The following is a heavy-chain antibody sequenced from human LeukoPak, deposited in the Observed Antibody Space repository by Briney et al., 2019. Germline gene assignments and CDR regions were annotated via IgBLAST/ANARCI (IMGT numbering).Heavy chain of an antibody. J-gene: IGHJ3*02. CDR2: IYYSGST. CDR3: ARDPDDIGAFDI. V-gene: IGHV4-61*01. CDR1: GGSVSSGSYY. D-gene: IGHD2-15*01. Sequence: SETLSLTCTVSGGSVSSGSYYWSWIRQPPGKGLEWIGYIYYSGSTNYNPSLKSRVTISVDTSKNQFSLRLSSVTAADTAVYYCARDPDDIGAFDIWGQGTMVTVSS.